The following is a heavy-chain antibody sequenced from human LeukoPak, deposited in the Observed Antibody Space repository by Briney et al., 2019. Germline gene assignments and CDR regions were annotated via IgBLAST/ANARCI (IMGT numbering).Heavy chain of an antibody. D-gene: IGHD3-10*01. J-gene: IGHJ4*02. V-gene: IGHV3-30*02. CDR3: AKVGGSGTYLFDY. Sequence: PSGGSLRLSCAASVFTFSSYGMHWVRQAPGKGLEWVAFIRYDGSNRYYTDSVKGRFTISRDNSKNTLYLQMNSLRPEDTAVYYCAKVGGSGTYLFDYWGQGTLVTASS. CDR1: VFTFSSYG. CDR2: IRYDGSNR.